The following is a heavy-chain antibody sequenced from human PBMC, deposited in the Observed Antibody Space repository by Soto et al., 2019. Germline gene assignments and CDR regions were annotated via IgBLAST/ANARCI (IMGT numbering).Heavy chain of an antibody. CDR3: ARDSGLLAYCGGDCYFDY. Sequence: QVQLVQSGAEVKKPGSSVKVSCKASGGTFSSYTISWVRQAPGQGLEWMGRIIPILGIANYAQKFQGRVTITADNSTSTAYMELSSLRSEDTAVYYCARDSGLLAYCGGDCYFDYWGQGTLVTVSS. D-gene: IGHD2-21*02. CDR1: GGTFSSYT. J-gene: IGHJ4*02. CDR2: IIPILGIA. V-gene: IGHV1-69*08.